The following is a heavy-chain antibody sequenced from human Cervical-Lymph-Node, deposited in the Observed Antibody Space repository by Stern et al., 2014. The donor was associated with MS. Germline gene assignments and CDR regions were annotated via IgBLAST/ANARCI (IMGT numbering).Heavy chain of an antibody. J-gene: IGHJ4*02. D-gene: IGHD2-8*01. CDR1: GFTFSNYA. CDR2: ISGSGGST. V-gene: IGHV3-23*04. CDR3: AKDLNGGGY. Sequence: EVQLEESGGGLVQPGGSLRLSCAASGFTFSNYAMSWVRQAPGKGLEWVSAISGSGGSTYYADSVKGRFTISRDNAKNTLFLQMNSLRVEDTAVYYCAKDLNGGGYWGQGTLVTVSS.